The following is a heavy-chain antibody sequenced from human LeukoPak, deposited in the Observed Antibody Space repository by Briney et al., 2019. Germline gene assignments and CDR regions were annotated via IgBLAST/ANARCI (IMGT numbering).Heavy chain of an antibody. V-gene: IGHV3-11*01. D-gene: IGHD4-17*01. CDR3: ASNRYGDYVSLVYFQH. J-gene: IGHJ1*01. Sequence: GGSLRLSCAASGFTFSDYYMSWIRQAPGKGLEWGSYISSSGSTIYYADSVKGRFTISRDNAKNSLYLQMNSLRAEDTAVYYCASNRYGDYVSLVYFQHWGQGTLVTVSS. CDR2: ISSSGSTI. CDR1: GFTFSDYY.